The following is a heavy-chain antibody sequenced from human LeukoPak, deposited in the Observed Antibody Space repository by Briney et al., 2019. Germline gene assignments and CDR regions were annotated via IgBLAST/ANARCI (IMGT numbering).Heavy chain of an antibody. CDR1: GYTFARYY. CDR2: INPKSGGT. D-gene: IGHD2/OR15-2a*01. V-gene: IGHV1-2*02. CDR3: ARDSKMIDY. J-gene: IGHJ4*02. Sequence: ASVKVSCKASGYTFARYYIHWVRQAPGQGLEWMGWINPKSGGTEYAQMFQGRVTMTRDTSISTAYMEVTRLTSDDTAVYYCARDSKMIDYWGQGTLATVSS.